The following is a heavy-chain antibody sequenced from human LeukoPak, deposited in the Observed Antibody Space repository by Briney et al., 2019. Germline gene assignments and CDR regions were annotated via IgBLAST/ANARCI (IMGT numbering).Heavy chain of an antibody. Sequence: SETLSLTCTVSGGSISSGGYYWAWIRQPPGKGLEWIGAIFYSGRTNYKSSLKSRITLSADTSKNQFSLSLSSVTEADTAVYFCATIKSGYPFGYFDFWGQGILVTVSS. J-gene: IGHJ4*02. CDR3: ATIKSGYPFGYFDF. D-gene: IGHD5-18*01. CDR2: IFYSGRT. CDR1: GGSISSGGYY. V-gene: IGHV4-39*07.